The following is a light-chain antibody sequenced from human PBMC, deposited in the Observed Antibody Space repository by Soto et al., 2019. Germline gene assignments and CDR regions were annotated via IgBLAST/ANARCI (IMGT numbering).Light chain of an antibody. CDR3: SSYTTGSTLGV. CDR2: DVT. J-gene: IGLJ3*02. V-gene: IGLV2-14*01. CDR1: SSDVDSHNY. Sequence: QSALTQPASVSGSHGQSITISCTGTSSDVDSHNYVSWYQQHPGKAPKLIIYDVTNRPSGISNRFSGSKSGNTASLTISGLQAEDEADYYCSSYTTGSTLGVFGGGTKLTFL.